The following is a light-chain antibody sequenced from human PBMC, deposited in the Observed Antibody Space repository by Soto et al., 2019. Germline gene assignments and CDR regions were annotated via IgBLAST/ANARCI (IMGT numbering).Light chain of an antibody. Sequence: DIVMTQTPLSLPVTPGEPASISCRSSQSLLDSDDGNTYLDWYLQKPGQSPQLLIYTLSYRASGVPDRFSGSGSGTDFTLTIGSLQPEDSATYYCQQSSSFPLTFGPGTKVDIK. V-gene: IGKV2-40*01. J-gene: IGKJ3*01. CDR2: TLS. CDR3: QQSSSFPLT. CDR1: QSLLDSDDGNTY.